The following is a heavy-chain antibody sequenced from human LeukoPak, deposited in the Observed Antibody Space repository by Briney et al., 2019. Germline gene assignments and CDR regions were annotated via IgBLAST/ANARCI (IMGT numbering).Heavy chain of an antibody. CDR3: AKAGPYYSDS. CDR1: GFTFNNYG. J-gene: IGHJ4*02. V-gene: IGHV3-23*01. Sequence: GGSLRLSCAASGFTFNNYGMRWVRQAPGMGLEWVSTISASGDATYYADSVKGRFTIYRDNSKNTLFLQMNSLTAEDTAVYYCAKAGPYYSDSWGQGTLVTVSS. CDR2: ISASGDAT.